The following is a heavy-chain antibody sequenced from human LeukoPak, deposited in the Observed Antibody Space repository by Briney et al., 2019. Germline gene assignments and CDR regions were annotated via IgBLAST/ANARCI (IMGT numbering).Heavy chain of an antibody. CDR1: GFTFSNSV. CDR3: AREEGGTPGYYYYGMDV. V-gene: IGHV3-30*02. Sequence: GGSLRLSCAASGFTFSNSVIHWVRQAPGKGLEWVALIWSDGTNKYYADSVKGRFIISRDNFKNTVYLQMNSLRAEDTAVYYCAREEGGTPGYYYYGMDVWGKGTTVTVSS. D-gene: IGHD3-16*01. CDR2: IWSDGTNK. J-gene: IGHJ6*04.